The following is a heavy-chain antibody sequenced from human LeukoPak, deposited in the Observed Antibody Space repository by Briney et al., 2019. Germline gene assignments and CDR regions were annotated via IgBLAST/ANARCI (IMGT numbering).Heavy chain of an antibody. D-gene: IGHD2-8*01. CDR3: ARDGIWSPYCTNGVCYPDY. V-gene: IGHV1-46*01. CDR1: GYTFTSYY. CDR2: INPSGGST. Sequence: ASVKVSCKASGYTFTSYYMHWVRQAPGQGLEWMGIINPSGGSTSYAQKFQGRVTMTRDTPTSTVYMELSSLRSEDTAVYYCARDGIWSPYCTNGVCYPDYWGQGTLVTVSS. J-gene: IGHJ4*02.